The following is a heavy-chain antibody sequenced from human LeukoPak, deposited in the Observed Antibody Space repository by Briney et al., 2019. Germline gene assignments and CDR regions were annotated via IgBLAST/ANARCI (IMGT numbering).Heavy chain of an antibody. CDR3: ASQGEYYDILTGYSTSPLDY. CDR1: GGSFSGYY. V-gene: IGHV4-34*01. D-gene: IGHD3-9*01. CDR2: INHSGST. Sequence: LETLSLTCAVYGGSFSGYYWSWIRQPPGKGLEWIGEINHSGSTNYNPSLKSRVTISVDTSKNQFSLKLSSVTAADTAVYYCASQGEYYDILTGYSTSPLDYWGQGTLVTVSS. J-gene: IGHJ4*02.